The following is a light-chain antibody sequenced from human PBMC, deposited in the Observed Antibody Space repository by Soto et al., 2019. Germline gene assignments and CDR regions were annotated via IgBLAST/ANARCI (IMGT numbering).Light chain of an antibody. CDR1: QGITSY. Sequence: DIQMTQSPSSLSASVGDRVTITCRASQGITSYLAWYQQKPGKAPKSLIYAASNLQSGVPSRFSGSRSGTDFTLTISSLQPEDFATYYCQQYYSYPRTFGQGTKVEIK. V-gene: IGKV1-16*01. J-gene: IGKJ1*01. CDR3: QQYYSYPRT. CDR2: AAS.